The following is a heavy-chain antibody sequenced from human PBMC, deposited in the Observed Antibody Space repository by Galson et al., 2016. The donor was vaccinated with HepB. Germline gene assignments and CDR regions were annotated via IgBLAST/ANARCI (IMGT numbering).Heavy chain of an antibody. Sequence: SLRLSCAASGVTFSSLGMSWVRQAPGKGPEWVSSISSDGSLTYYADTVKGRFTTSRDNSKNTLYVQLNSLRSEDTAVYYCAKIAVLAMWYFDYWGQGTLVTVSS. V-gene: IGHV3-23*01. J-gene: IGHJ4*02. D-gene: IGHD6-19*01. CDR1: GVTFSSLG. CDR3: AKIAVLAMWYFDY. CDR2: ISSDGSLT.